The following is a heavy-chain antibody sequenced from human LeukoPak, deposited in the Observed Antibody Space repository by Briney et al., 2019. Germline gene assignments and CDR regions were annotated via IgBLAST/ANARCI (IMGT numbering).Heavy chain of an antibody. CDR1: GFTFSSYA. D-gene: IGHD3-22*01. CDR3: AKGLVGVISLFDY. Sequence: AGGSLRLSCAASGFTFSSYAMNWVRQAPGKGLEWVSAISGSGGSTYYADSVKGRFTISRDNSKNTLYLQMNSLRAEDTAVYYCAKGLVGVISLFDYWGQGTLVTVSS. J-gene: IGHJ4*02. V-gene: IGHV3-23*01. CDR2: ISGSGGST.